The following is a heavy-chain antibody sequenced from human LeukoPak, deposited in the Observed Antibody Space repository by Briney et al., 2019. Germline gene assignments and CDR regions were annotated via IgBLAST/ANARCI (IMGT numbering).Heavy chain of an antibody. J-gene: IGHJ4*02. CDR3: ARSTHYGSGSDY. D-gene: IGHD3-10*01. V-gene: IGHV1-8*01. CDR2: MNPNSGNT. Sequence: GASVKVSCKSSGYTFNSYGITWVRQAPGQGLEWLGWMNPNSGNTGYAQKFQGRVAITRNTSISTAYMELSSLRSEDTAVYYCARSTHYGSGSDYWGQGTLVTVSS. CDR1: GYTFNSYG.